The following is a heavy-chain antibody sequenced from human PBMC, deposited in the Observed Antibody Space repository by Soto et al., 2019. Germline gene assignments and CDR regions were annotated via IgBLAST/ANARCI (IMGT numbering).Heavy chain of an antibody. V-gene: IGHV3-23*01. D-gene: IGHD3-10*01. CDR2: ISGSGSSK. Sequence: GGSLRLSCAASGFTFSSYAMSWVRQAPGKGLEWVSAISGSGSSKYYADSVKGRFTISRDNSKNTLYLQMNSLRAEDTAVYYCASHYYGSGSYYNPMAEGPYYGMDVWGQGTTVTVSS. CDR1: GFTFSSYA. J-gene: IGHJ6*02. CDR3: ASHYYGSGSYYNPMAEGPYYGMDV.